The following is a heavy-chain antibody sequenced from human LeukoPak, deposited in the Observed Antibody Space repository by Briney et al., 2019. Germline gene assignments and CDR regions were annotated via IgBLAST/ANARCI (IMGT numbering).Heavy chain of an antibody. CDR1: GGSISSYY. CDR2: IYTSGST. CDR3: ARGSLGCSGGSCYYSYFDY. V-gene: IGHV4-4*07. J-gene: IGHJ4*02. D-gene: IGHD2-15*01. Sequence: PSETLSLTCTVSGGSISSYYWSWIRQPTGKGLEWIGRIYTSGSTNYNPSLKSRVTISVDKSKNQFSLKLSSVTAADTAVYYCARGSLGCSGGSCYYSYFDYWGQGTLVTVSS.